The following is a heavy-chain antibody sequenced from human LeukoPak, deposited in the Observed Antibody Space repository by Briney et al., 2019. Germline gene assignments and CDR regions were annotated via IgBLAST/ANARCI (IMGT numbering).Heavy chain of an antibody. CDR3: ARDRGGYSSGWYVGNDY. V-gene: IGHV1-18*01. J-gene: IGHJ4*02. Sequence: ASVKVSCKASGYTFTSYGISWVRQAPGQGLEWMGWISAYNGNTNYAQKLQGRVTMTTDTSTSTAYMELRSLGSDDTAVYYCARDRGGYSSGWYVGNDYWGQGTLVTVSS. D-gene: IGHD6-19*01. CDR1: GYTFTSYG. CDR2: ISAYNGNT.